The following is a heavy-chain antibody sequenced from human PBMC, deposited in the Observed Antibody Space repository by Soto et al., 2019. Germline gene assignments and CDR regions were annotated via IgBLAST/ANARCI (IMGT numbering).Heavy chain of an antibody. D-gene: IGHD1-26*01. J-gene: IGHJ6*02. CDR1: GYTFTGYY. CDR2: VNPNSGDT. Sequence: ASVKVSCKASGYTFTGYYVHWVRQAPGQGLEWMGWVNPNSGDTYLAQRFQGRVTMNRDTSIGTAYMELRGLTSDDTAEYYCAKGGAIVAAGTRVYLYNAMDVWGQGTTVTVSS. CDR3: AKGGAIVAAGTRVYLYNAMDV. V-gene: IGHV1-2*02.